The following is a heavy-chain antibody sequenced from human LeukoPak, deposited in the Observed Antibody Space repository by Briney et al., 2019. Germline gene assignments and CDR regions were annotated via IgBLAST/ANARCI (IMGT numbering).Heavy chain of an antibody. J-gene: IGHJ6*03. Sequence: PSETLSLPCIVSGGSISSYYGRWLRQPAGRALEWIVRISAGGGTNYTSSLKSRVTMSVDTSRNQFSLELSSVTAADTAVYYCARGGHHDPAHDYFYQYMDVWGKGTTVTVSS. D-gene: IGHD1-1*01. CDR3: ARGGHHDPAHDYFYQYMDV. V-gene: IGHV4-4*07. CDR1: GGSISSYY. CDR2: ISAGGGT.